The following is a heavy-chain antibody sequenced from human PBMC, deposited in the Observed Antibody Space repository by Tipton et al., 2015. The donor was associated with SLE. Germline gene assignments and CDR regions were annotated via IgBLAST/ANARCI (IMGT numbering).Heavy chain of an antibody. J-gene: IGHJ6*03. CDR1: GGSFSGYY. CDR2: INHSGST. V-gene: IGHV4-34*01. CDR3: AREPVYYYYYMEV. Sequence: TLSLTCAVYGGSFSGYYWSWIRQPPGKGLEWIGEINHSGSTNYNLSLKSRVTISVDTSKNQFSLKLSSVTAADTAVYYCAREPVYYYYYMEVWGKGTTVTVSS.